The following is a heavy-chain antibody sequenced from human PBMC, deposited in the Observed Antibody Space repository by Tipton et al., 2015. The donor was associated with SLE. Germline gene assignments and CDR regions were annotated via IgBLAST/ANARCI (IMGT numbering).Heavy chain of an antibody. CDR3: TRTSTKEVI. D-gene: IGHD2-8*01. CDR2: VFYSGTT. J-gene: IGHJ4*02. CDR1: GGSISSSAYY. Sequence: TLSLTCTVSGGSISSSAYYWSWIRQPPGKGLEWIGYVFYSGTTNYNPSLKSRVTISVDTSKNQFSLNLSSVTAADSAVYYCTRTSTKEVIWGQGTLVTVSS. V-gene: IGHV4-61*08.